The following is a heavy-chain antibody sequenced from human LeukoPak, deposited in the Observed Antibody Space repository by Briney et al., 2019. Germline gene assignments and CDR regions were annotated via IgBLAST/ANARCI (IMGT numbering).Heavy chain of an antibody. CDR2: INTNTGNP. V-gene: IGHV7-4-1*02. CDR3: ARASNYYDSSGYYYYMDV. Sequence: ASVKVSYMASRYTFTSYAMDWVRQAPGQGLEWMGWINTNTGNPTYAQGFTGRFVFSLDTSVSTAYLQISSLKAEDNAVYYCARASNYYDSSGYYYYMDVWGKGTTVTVSS. CDR1: RYTFTSYA. J-gene: IGHJ6*03. D-gene: IGHD3-22*01.